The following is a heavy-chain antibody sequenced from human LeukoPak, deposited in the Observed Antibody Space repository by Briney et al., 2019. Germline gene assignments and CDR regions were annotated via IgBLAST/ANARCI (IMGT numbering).Heavy chain of an antibody. CDR3: ARAKQRGDGSGAFDI. CDR1: GFTFSSYS. Sequence: GGPLRLSCAASGFTFSSYSMNWVRQAPGKGLEWVSSISSSSSYIYYADSVKGRFTISRDNAKNSLYLQMNSLRAEDTAVYYCARAKQRGDGSGAFDIWGQGTMVTVSS. CDR2: ISSSSSYI. V-gene: IGHV3-21*01. D-gene: IGHD3-10*01. J-gene: IGHJ3*02.